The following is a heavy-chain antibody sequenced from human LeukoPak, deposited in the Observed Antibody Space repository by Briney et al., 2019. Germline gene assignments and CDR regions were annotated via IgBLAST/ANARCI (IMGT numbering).Heavy chain of an antibody. CDR2: ISYDGSNK. Sequence: GGSLGLSCAASGFTFSSYAMHWVRQAPGKGLEWVAVISYDGSNKYYADSVKGRFTISRDNSKNTLYLQMNSLRAEDTAVYYCARAGQQLAPFDYWGQGTLVTVSS. J-gene: IGHJ4*02. CDR1: GFTFSSYA. V-gene: IGHV3-30-3*01. D-gene: IGHD6-13*01. CDR3: ARAGQQLAPFDY.